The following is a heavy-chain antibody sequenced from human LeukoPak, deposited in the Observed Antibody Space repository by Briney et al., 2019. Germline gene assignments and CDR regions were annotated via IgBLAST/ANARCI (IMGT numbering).Heavy chain of an antibody. Sequence: PGGSLRLSCAASGFTFRRYWMSWGRQAPGKGLEWVANIKEDGSEKYYVDSVKGRFTISRDNAKNSLFLQMNSLRAEDTAVYYCASAIVLRPGSLDYWGQGTLVTVSS. CDR3: ASAIVLRPGSLDY. CDR1: GFTFRRYW. D-gene: IGHD3-22*01. J-gene: IGHJ4*02. V-gene: IGHV3-7*05. CDR2: IKEDGSEK.